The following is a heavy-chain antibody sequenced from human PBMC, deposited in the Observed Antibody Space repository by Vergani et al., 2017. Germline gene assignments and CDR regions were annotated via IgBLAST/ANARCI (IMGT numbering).Heavy chain of an antibody. D-gene: IGHD3-10*01. J-gene: IGHJ4*02. CDR3: ARSRIYYGAGSPDY. V-gene: IGHV4-59*02. CDR1: GASVNSYY. CDR2: VSFRGDT. Sequence: QVKLQESGPGLVKPSETLSLTCTVSGASVNSYYWSWIRQPPGKGLEGIGYVSFRGDTLYDPSVKGRMTISLNTSSNQFSLYLTSVTAADTAVYYCARSRIYYGAGSPDYWGQGTLVTVSS.